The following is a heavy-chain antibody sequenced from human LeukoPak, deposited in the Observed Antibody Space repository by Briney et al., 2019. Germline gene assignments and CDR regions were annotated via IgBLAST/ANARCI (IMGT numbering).Heavy chain of an antibody. CDR1: GFTFSSNY. D-gene: IGHD6-13*01. V-gene: IGHV3-66*01. CDR3: AREAPGSSSWYDV. CDR2: IYSGGST. Sequence: PGGSLRLSCAASGFTFSSNYMSWVRQAPGKGLEWVSVIYSGGSTYYADSVKGRFTISRDNSKNTLYLQMNSLRAEDTAVYYCAREAPGSSSWYDVWGQGTLVTVSS. J-gene: IGHJ4*02.